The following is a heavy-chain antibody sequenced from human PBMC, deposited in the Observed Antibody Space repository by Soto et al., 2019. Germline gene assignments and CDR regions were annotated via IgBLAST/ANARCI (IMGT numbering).Heavy chain of an antibody. Sequence: QVQLVESGGGVVQPGRSLRLSCAVSGFTFGNFGIHWVRQAPGKGLEWVADISSDGSRKFYADSVKGRFTISRDNSKNTLYLQMNSLRTEDTAVYFCARGCSGGTNCFYFDFWGQGILVTVSS. CDR2: ISSDGSRK. V-gene: IGHV3-30*03. J-gene: IGHJ4*02. CDR3: ARGCSGGTNCFYFDF. CDR1: GFTFGNFG. D-gene: IGHD6-13*01.